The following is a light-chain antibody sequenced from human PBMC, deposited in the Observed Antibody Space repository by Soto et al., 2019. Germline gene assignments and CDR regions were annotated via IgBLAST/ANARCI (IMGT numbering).Light chain of an antibody. CDR2: AAS. CDR1: QGISSY. V-gene: IGKV1-8*01. Sequence: AIRMTQSPSSFSASTGDRVTITCRASQGISSYLAWYQQKPGKAPKLLIYAASTLQSGVPSRFSGSGSGTYFTLTISWLKSEDFATYYCQQYYSYPRTFGQGTKVEIK. CDR3: QQYYSYPRT. J-gene: IGKJ1*01.